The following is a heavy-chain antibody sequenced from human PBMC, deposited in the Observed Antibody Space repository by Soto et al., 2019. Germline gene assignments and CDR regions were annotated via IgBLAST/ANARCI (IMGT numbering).Heavy chain of an antibody. CDR1: GGSISSYY. D-gene: IGHD6-6*01. CDR3: AREEYSSNLFDY. CDR2: IYYSGST. Sequence: SETLSLTCTVSGGSISSYYWSWIRQPPGKGLEWIGYIYYSGSTNYNPSLKSRVTISVDTSKNQFSLKLSSVTAADTAVYCCAREEYSSNLFDYWGQGTLVTVSS. J-gene: IGHJ4*02. V-gene: IGHV4-59*01.